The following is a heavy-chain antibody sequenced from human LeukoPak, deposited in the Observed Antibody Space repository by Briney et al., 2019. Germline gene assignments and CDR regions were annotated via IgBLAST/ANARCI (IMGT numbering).Heavy chain of an antibody. D-gene: IGHD6-19*01. J-gene: IGHJ4*02. Sequence: MPSETLSLTCAVYGGSFSGYYWSWIRQPPGKGLEWIGEINHSGSTNYNPSLKSRVTISVDTSKNQFSPKLSSVTAADTAVYYCARFRFQPVAHNHFDYWGQGTLVTVSS. V-gene: IGHV4-34*01. CDR3: ARFRFQPVAHNHFDY. CDR1: GGSFSGYY. CDR2: INHSGST.